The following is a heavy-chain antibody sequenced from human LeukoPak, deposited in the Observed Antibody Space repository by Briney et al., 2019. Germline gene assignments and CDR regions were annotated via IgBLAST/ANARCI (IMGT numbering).Heavy chain of an antibody. Sequence: SETLSLTCAVSGGSISSAGFSWSWLRQPPGKGLQWTGSIYHPGSTYYNPSLKSRVTMSVDRSKKQFSLNLKSVNAADTAVYYCARAIIMVRGLGNFFDPWGQGTLVTVSS. CDR3: ARAIIMVRGLGNFFDP. J-gene: IGHJ5*02. CDR1: GGSISSAGFS. D-gene: IGHD3-10*01. CDR2: IYHPGST. V-gene: IGHV4-30-2*01.